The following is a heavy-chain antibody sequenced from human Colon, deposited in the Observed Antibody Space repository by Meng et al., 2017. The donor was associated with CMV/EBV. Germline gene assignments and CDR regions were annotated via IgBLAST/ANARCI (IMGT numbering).Heavy chain of an antibody. CDR1: GGSFKIYK. CDR3: ARAGGADY. CDR2: INQSGST. Sequence: SLSLTCAVYGGSFKIYKWSWIRQSPRKGLEWIGEINQSGSTNYNPSLKSRVSMSIDTSKNQFSLRLTSVTAADTAMYYCARAGGADYWGQGTLVTVSS. J-gene: IGHJ4*02. V-gene: IGHV4-34*01. D-gene: IGHD3-10*01.